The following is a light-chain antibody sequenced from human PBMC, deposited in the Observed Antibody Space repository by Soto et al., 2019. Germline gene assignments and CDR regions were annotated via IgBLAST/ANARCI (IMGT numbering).Light chain of an antibody. CDR1: QNVNSN. CDR2: GAS. J-gene: IGKJ2*01. CDR3: QQYNDWPPMYT. Sequence: EIVMTQSPATLSMSPGERATLSCRATQNVNSNLAWYQHRPGQAPRLLIYGASIMPTGIPARISGSGSGTEFTLTIDCMQSEDFAVYYCQQYNDWPPMYTFGQGTKLEIK. V-gene: IGKV3-15*01.